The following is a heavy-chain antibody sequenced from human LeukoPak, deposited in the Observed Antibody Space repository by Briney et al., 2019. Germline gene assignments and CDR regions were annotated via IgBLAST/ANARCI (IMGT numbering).Heavy chain of an antibody. Sequence: PGGSLRRSCAASGFTFSSYGMHWVRQAPGKGLEWVAVTSYDGSNKYYADSVKGRFTISRDNSKNTLYLQMNSLRAEDTAVYYCAKDRQYSSSYHDYWGQGTLVTVSS. CDR3: AKDRQYSSSYHDY. V-gene: IGHV3-30*18. J-gene: IGHJ4*02. D-gene: IGHD6-6*01. CDR1: GFTFSSYG. CDR2: TSYDGSNK.